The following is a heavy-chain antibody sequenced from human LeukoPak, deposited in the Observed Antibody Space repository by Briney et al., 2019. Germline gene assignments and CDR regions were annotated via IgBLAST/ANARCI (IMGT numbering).Heavy chain of an antibody. D-gene: IGHD3-22*01. Sequence: GASLQISCKGSGYSFTSYWIGWGRQLPGKGLEGMGIIHPGDSDTSYSPSFQGQVTISADKSISTAYLQWSSLKASDTAMYYCATRSADDSSGYYPPDAFDIWGQGTMVTVSS. CDR1: GYSFTSYW. CDR3: ATRSADDSSGYYPPDAFDI. CDR2: IHPGDSDT. V-gene: IGHV5-51*01. J-gene: IGHJ3*02.